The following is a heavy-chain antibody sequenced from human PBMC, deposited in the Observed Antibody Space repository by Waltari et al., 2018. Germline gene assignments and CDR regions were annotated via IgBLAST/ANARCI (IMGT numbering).Heavy chain of an antibody. CDR1: GYSISRGYY. J-gene: IGHJ5*02. CDR3: ARDREVAARNNWFDP. Sequence: QVQLQESGPGLVKPSEPLSLTCAVSGYSISRGYYWGWIRQPPGKGLEWIGSIYHSGSTYYNPSLKSRVTISVDTSKNQFSLKLSSVTAADTAVYYCARDREVAARNNWFDPWGQGTLVTVSS. V-gene: IGHV4-38-2*02. CDR2: IYHSGST. D-gene: IGHD6-6*01.